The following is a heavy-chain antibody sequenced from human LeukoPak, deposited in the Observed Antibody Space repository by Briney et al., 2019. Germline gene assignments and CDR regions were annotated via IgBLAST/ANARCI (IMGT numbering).Heavy chain of an antibody. CDR1: GGSISGYY. Sequence: SETLSLTCTVSGGSISGYYWSWIRQPPGKGLEWIGYIYYSGNTNYNPSLKSRVTISVDTSKNQFSLKLSSVTAADTAVYYCARDRADYGDKYYFDCWGQGTLVTVSS. V-gene: IGHV4-59*01. CDR3: ARDRADYGDKYYFDC. J-gene: IGHJ4*02. D-gene: IGHD4-17*01. CDR2: IYYSGNT.